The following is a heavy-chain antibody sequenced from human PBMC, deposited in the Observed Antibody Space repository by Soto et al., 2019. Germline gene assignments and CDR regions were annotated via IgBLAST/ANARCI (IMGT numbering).Heavy chain of an antibody. J-gene: IGHJ4*02. D-gene: IGHD4-4*01. CDR2: IYSGGST. CDR3: ARTVPAFLRTAVTPPDY. V-gene: IGHV3-53*01. CDR1: GFTVSSNY. Sequence: PGGSLRLSCAASGFTVSSNYMSWVRQAPGKGLEWVSVIYSGGSTYYADSVKGRFTISRDNSKNTLYLQMNSLRAEDTAVYYCARTVPAFLRTAVTPPDYWGQGTLVTVSS.